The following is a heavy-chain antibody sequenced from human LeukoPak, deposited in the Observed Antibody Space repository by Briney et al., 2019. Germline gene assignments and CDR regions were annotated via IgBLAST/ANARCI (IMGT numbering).Heavy chain of an antibody. CDR2: ISGSGGST. CDR1: GFTFSSYA. D-gene: IGHD3-22*01. CDR3: AKVAGYYYDSSGYFDY. Sequence: GGSLRLSCAASGFTFSSYAMSWVRQAPGKGLEWVSAISGSGGSTYYADSVKGRFTISRDNSKNTLYLQMNSLRAEDTAVYYCAKVAGYYYDSSGYFDYWGQGTLVTVSS. V-gene: IGHV3-23*01. J-gene: IGHJ4*02.